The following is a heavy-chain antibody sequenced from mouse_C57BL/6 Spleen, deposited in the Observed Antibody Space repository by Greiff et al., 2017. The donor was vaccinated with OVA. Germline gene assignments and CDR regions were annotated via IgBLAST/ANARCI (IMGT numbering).Heavy chain of an antibody. CDR1: GYTFTSYW. D-gene: IGHD1-1*01. J-gene: IGHJ3*01. Sequence: QVQLQQPGAELVRPGSSVKLSCKASGYTFTSYWMHWVKQRPIQGLEWIGNIDPSDSETPYNQKFKDKATLTVDKSSSTAYRQLSSLTSEDSAVYYCAREGIYYYGTFAYWGQGTLVTVSA. CDR2: IDPSDSET. V-gene: IGHV1-52*01. CDR3: AREGIYYYGTFAY.